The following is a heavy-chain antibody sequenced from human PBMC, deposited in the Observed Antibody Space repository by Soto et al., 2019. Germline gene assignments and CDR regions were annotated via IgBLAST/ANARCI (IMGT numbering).Heavy chain of an antibody. V-gene: IGHV3-33*01. CDR2: IWYDGSNK. CDR1: GFTCSSYG. D-gene: IGHD4-17*01. CDR3: ARDYGDYLSAFDY. J-gene: IGHJ4*02. Sequence: XGSLGLSCAASGFTCSSYGMHVVRQAAGKGLEWVAVIWYDGSNKYYADSVKGRFTISRDNSKNTLYLQMNSLRAEDTAVYYCARDYGDYLSAFDYWGQGTLVTGAS.